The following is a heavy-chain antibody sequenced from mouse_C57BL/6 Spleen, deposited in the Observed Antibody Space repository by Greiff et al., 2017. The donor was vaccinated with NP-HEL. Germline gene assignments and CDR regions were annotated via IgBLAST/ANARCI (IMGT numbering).Heavy chain of an antibody. D-gene: IGHD1-1*01. CDR2: IHPNSGST. J-gene: IGHJ2*01. V-gene: IGHV1-64*01. CDR3: ARWGTVVYFDY. Sequence: QVQLQQSGAELVKPGASVKLSCKASGYTFTSYWMHWVKQRPGQGLEWIGMIHPNSGSTNYNEKFKSKATLTVDKSSSTAYMQLSSLTSEDSAVYYCARWGTVVYFDYWGQGTTLTVSS. CDR1: GYTFTSYW.